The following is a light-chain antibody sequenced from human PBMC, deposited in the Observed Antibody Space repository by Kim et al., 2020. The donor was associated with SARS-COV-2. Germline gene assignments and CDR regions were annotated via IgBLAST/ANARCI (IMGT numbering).Light chain of an antibody. V-gene: IGLV3-1*01. CDR3: QAWDSSTKVV. J-gene: IGLJ2*01. CDR2: QDS. CDR1: NLGDKY. Sequence: VSPGQTASITCSGDNLGDKYACWYQQKPGQSPVLVIYQDSKRPSGIPERFSGSNSGNTATLTISGTQAMDEADYYCQAWDSSTKVVFGGGTKLTVL.